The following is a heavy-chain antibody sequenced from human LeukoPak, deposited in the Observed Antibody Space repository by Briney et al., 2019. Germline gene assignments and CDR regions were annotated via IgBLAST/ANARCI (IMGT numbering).Heavy chain of an antibody. CDR2: IYYSGST. CDR3: ARVLLAAAGLYYFDY. V-gene: IGHV4-59*01. D-gene: IGHD6-13*01. J-gene: IGHJ4*02. Sequence: YIYYSGSTNYSPSLKSRVTISVDTSKNQFSLKLSSVTAADTAVYYCARVLLAAAGLYYFDYWGQGTLVTVSS.